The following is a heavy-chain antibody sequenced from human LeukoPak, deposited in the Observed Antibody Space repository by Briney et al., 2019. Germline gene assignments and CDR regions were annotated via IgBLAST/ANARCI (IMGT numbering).Heavy chain of an antibody. D-gene: IGHD6-13*01. CDR3: AKVSQTCWSSSWLWFLDS. CDR2: ISGNGGTT. J-gene: IGHJ4*02. V-gene: IGHV3-23*01. CDR1: GFTFNNYV. Sequence: GGTLRLSCAASGFTFNNYVMSWVRQAPGKGLEWVSVISGNGGTTYYADSVKGRVTISRDNSKNTLYLQMNSLRAEDTAVYYCAKVSQTCWSSSWLWFLDSWGQGTPVTVSS.